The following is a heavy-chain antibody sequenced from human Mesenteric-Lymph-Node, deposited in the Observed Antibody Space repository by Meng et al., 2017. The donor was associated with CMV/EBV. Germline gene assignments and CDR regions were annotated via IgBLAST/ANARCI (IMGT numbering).Heavy chain of an antibody. CDR1: GFTVSSNY. CDR2: IYSGGST. CDR3: ARQISGSYEDYFDY. V-gene: IGHV3-66*02. J-gene: IGHJ4*02. D-gene: IGHD1-26*01. Sequence: GGSLRLSCAASGFTVSSNYMSWVRQALGKGLEWVSVIYSGGSTYYADSVKGRFTISRDNSKNILYLQMNSLRAEDTAIYYCARQISGSYEDYFDYWGQGTLVTVSS.